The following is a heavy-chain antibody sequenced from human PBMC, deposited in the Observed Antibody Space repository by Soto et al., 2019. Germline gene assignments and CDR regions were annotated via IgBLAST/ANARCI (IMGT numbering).Heavy chain of an antibody. D-gene: IGHD6-6*01. CDR1: GGSISSGGYY. Sequence: PSETLSLTCAVSGGSISSGGYYLSWIRQHPGKGLEWIGYIYYSGSTYYNPSLKSRVTISVDTSKNQFSLKLSSVTAADTAVYYCACGGSSEDFGYWGQGTLVTVSS. J-gene: IGHJ4*02. CDR3: ACGGSSEDFGY. V-gene: IGHV4-31*11. CDR2: IYYSGST.